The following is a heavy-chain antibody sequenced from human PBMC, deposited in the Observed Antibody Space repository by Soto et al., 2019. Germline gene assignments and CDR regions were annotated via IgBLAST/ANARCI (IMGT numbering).Heavy chain of an antibody. D-gene: IGHD3-22*01. J-gene: IGHJ4*02. V-gene: IGHV4-59*01. CDR1: GGSLSSYY. CDR2: IYYTGST. Sequence: PSETLSLTCTVSGGSLSSYYWSWIRQPPGKGLEWIGYIYYTGSTNYNPSLKSRVTISVDTSKNQFSLKLSSVTAADTAVCYCARPNDSSGYYPLIYWGQGTPVTVSS. CDR3: ARPNDSSGYYPLIY.